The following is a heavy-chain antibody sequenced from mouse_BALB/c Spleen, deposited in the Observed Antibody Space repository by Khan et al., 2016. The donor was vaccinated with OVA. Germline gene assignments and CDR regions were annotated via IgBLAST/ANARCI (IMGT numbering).Heavy chain of an antibody. D-gene: IGHD2-14*01. J-gene: IGHJ4*01. CDR1: GYIFTNYG. Sequence: QIQLVQSGPDLKKPGETVKISCKASGYIFTNYGMNWVKQAPGKGLKWMGWINTYTGEPTYTDDFKGRFAFSLETSGNTAYLQINNLKNEDTATYFCARRGDYRLSFSYYGMDYWGQGTSVTVSS. CDR3: ARRGDYRLSFSYYGMDY. CDR2: INTYTGEP. V-gene: IGHV9-3-1*01.